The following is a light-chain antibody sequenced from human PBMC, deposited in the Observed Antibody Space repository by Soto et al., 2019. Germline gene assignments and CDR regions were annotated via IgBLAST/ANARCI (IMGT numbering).Light chain of an antibody. CDR1: QSVLYSSNNRNY. CDR3: QQYSSSPLT. J-gene: IGKJ4*01. V-gene: IGKV4-1*01. Sequence: DIVMTQSPDSLAVSLGERATINCKSSQSVLYSSNNRNYLAWYQQRPGQPPKLLLYWASTRESGVPDRFSGSGSGTDFNRTISSLQAEDVAVYYCQQYSSSPLTFGGGTKVEIK. CDR2: WAS.